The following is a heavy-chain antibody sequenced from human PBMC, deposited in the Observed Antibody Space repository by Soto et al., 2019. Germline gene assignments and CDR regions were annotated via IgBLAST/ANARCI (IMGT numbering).Heavy chain of an antibody. V-gene: IGHV4-4*02. CDR1: GDSISNSRW. CDR3: AYSTGWYRHDV. D-gene: IGHD6-19*01. J-gene: IGHJ3*01. CDR2: IFHSGDT. Sequence: QVQLQESVPGLVKPSGTLSLTCAVSGDSISNSRWWTWVRQPPGKGLEWIGDIFHSGDTNYNPSLTSRGFLSVAKSQNQFSLKVSSVTDADTAVYYCAYSTGWYRHDVWGQGTLVTVSS.